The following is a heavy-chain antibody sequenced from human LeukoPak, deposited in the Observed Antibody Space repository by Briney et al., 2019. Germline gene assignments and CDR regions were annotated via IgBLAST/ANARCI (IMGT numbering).Heavy chain of an antibody. CDR2: INSDGYSI. CDR3: ARAVAVAGTDY. D-gene: IGHD6-19*01. J-gene: IGHJ4*02. Sequence: PGGSLRLSCAASGFTFSSYWMHWVRQAPGKGLVWIARINSDGYSISYADSVKGRFTISRDNTKNTLYPQMNSLRAEDTAVYYCARAVAVAGTDYWGRGILVTVSS. V-gene: IGHV3-74*01. CDR1: GFTFSSYW.